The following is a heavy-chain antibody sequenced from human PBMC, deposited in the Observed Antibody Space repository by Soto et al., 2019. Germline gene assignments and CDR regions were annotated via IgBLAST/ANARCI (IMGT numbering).Heavy chain of an antibody. V-gene: IGHV4-4*02. CDR3: AGRRDGSGSLDF. D-gene: IGHD3-10*01. CDR2: VYHSGTT. CDR1: GGSISSNNW. Sequence: QVQLQESGPGLVKPSGTLSLTCAVSGGSISSNNWWIWVRQPPGKGLDWIGEVYHSGTTGYNPSFKSRGTISVDKSKNQCSLKLSSVTAADTAVYYCAGRRDGSGSLDFWGQGTLLTVSS. J-gene: IGHJ4*02.